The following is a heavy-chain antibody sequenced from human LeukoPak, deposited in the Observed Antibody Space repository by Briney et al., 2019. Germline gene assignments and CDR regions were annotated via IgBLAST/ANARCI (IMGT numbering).Heavy chain of an antibody. CDR1: GCTFSKYW. Sequence: GGSLRLSCAACGCTFSKYWMLGGRQARGEGVESVSRINTDGTVPTYADSVKGRFTVSRDNADNTMFLQMNSVRDEDTAVYYCATKQWLAPPPDSWGQGTPVTVSS. D-gene: IGHD6-19*01. V-gene: IGHV3-74*01. J-gene: IGHJ4*02. CDR3: ATKQWLAPPPDS. CDR2: INTDGTVP.